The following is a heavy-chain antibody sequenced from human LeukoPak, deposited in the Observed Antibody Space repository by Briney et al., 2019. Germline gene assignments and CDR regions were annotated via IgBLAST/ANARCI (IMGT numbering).Heavy chain of an antibody. Sequence: GASVKVSCKASGYTFTSNYIHWVRQAPGQGLEWMGMIYPRDGSTSYAQKFQGRVTVTRDTSISTAYMELSRLRSDDTAVYYCARVQVLEWLFSWFDPWGQGTLVTVSS. D-gene: IGHD3-3*01. CDR3: ARVQVLEWLFSWFDP. J-gene: IGHJ5*02. V-gene: IGHV1-46*01. CDR1: GYTFTSNY. CDR2: IYPRDGST.